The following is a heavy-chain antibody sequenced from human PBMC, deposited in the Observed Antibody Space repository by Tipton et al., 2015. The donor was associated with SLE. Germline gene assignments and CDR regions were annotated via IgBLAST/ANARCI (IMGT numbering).Heavy chain of an antibody. CDR2: MSYSGST. CDR3: ARGGVGGYDYFDH. D-gene: IGHD5-12*01. CDR1: GASMSGYY. V-gene: IGHV4-31*03. Sequence: TLSLTCTVSGASMSGYYWTWIRQHPGKGLEWIGHMSYSGSTYYNPSLKSRITISVDTSKNHFSLKLSSVTAADTAVYYCARGGVGGYDYFDHWGQGTLVTVSS. J-gene: IGHJ4*02.